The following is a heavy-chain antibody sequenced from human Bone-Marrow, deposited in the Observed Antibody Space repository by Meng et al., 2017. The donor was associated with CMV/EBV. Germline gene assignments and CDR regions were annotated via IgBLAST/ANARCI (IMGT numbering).Heavy chain of an antibody. CDR2: IKQDGSEK. Sequence: GGSLRLSCAASGFTFSSYWMSWVRQAPGKGLEWVANIKQDGSEKYYVDSVKGRFTISRDNAKNSLYLQMNSLRAEDTAVYYCTRDVHYYCDGDCYYFDVWGQGSLVTVSS. D-gene: IGHD2-21*01. CDR3: TRDVHYYCDGDCYYFDV. CDR1: GFTFSSYW. V-gene: IGHV3-7*01. J-gene: IGHJ4*02.